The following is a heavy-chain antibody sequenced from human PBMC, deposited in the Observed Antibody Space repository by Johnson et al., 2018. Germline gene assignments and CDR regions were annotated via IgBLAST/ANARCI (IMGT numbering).Heavy chain of an antibody. CDR1: GFTFSSYG. V-gene: IGHV3-30*03. D-gene: IGHD3-22*01. CDR3: ARGTHYYDSSGYPVGAFDI. CDR2: ISYDGSNT. Sequence: QVQLVQSGGGVVQPGRSLRLSCAASGFTFSSYGMHWVRQAPGKGLEWVAVISYDGSNTYYADSVKGRFTISRDNSKNTLYLQMNSLRAEDTAVYYRARGTHYYDSSGYPVGAFDIWGQGTMVTVSS. J-gene: IGHJ3*02.